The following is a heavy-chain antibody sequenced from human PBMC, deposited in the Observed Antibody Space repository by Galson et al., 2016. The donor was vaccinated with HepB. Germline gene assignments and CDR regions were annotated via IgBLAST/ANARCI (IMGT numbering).Heavy chain of an antibody. D-gene: IGHD5-12*01. CDR3: ARQYRGGPSDY. J-gene: IGHJ4*02. Sequence: SETLSLTCAVSGGSITSSDWWSWVRQPPGQGLEWIGQILHSGRVNYTPSLASRVTILIDTSNNYFSLRLTSVTAADTARYFCARQYRGGPSDYWGQGTLVTVSS. CDR1: GGSITSSDW. CDR2: ILHSGRV. V-gene: IGHV4-4*02.